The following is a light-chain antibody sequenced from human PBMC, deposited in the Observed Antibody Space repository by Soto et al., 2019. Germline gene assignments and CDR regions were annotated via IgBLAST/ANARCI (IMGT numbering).Light chain of an antibody. CDR3: QQCNNWPLT. CDR2: GAS. CDR1: QSVSSN. V-gene: IGKV3-15*01. J-gene: IGKJ1*01. Sequence: EIVMTQSPATLSVSPGERATLSCRASQSVSSNLAWYQQKPGQAPRLLIYGASTRATGIPARFSGSGSGTEFTLTISSLQSEDFAVDYCQQCNNWPLTFGQGTRVEIK.